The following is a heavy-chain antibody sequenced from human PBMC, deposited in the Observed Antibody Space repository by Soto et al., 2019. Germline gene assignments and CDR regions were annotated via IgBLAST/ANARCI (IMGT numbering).Heavy chain of an antibody. CDR2: MYYSGST. V-gene: IGHV4-31*11. Sequence: SETLSLTCAVCGGSISSGGSSWSWIRQHPGKGLEWIGYMYYSGSTYYNPSLKSRVTISVDTSKNQFSLKLSSVTAADTAVYYCATTSYYKYYFDYWGQGSLVTVSS. D-gene: IGHD3-10*01. J-gene: IGHJ4*02. CDR3: ATTSYYKYYFDY. CDR1: GGSISSGGSS.